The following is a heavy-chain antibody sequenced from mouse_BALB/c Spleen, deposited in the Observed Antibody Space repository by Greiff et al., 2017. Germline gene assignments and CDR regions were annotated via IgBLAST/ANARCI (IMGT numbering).Heavy chain of an antibody. Sequence: QVQLKQSGAELVKPGASVKLSCKASGYTFTSYYMYWVKQRPGQGLEWIGEINPSNGGTNFNEKFKSKATLTVDKSSSTAYMQLSSLTSEDSAVYYCTRWGYYGYEGYFDVWGAGTTVTVSS. CDR1: GYTFTSYY. CDR3: TRWGYYGYEGYFDV. V-gene: IGHV1S81*02. J-gene: IGHJ1*01. CDR2: INPSNGGT. D-gene: IGHD1-2*01.